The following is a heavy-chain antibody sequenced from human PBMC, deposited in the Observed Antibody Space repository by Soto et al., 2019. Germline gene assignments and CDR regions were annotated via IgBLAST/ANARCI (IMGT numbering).Heavy chain of an antibody. Sequence: PGGSLRLSCAASGFTFSSYWMHWVRQAPGKGLEWVSRINDDGRRTSYADSVKGRFTISRDNAKNTLYLQMNSLRDDDTAIYYCPRRHRPSYTSDYWGQGTLVTVSS. D-gene: IGHD4-4*01. J-gene: IGHJ4*02. CDR2: INDDGRRT. CDR3: PRRHRPSYTSDY. CDR1: GFTFSSYW. V-gene: IGHV3-74*01.